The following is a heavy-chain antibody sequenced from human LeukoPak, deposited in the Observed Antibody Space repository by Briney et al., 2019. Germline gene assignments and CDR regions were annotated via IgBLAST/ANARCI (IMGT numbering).Heavy chain of an antibody. V-gene: IGHV4-4*07. J-gene: IGHJ5*02. CDR3: ARGASGYSSGWYQVGGTSNWFDP. CDR1: GASISNYY. D-gene: IGHD6-19*01. Sequence: SETLSLTCTVSGASISNYYWSWIRQPAGKGLEWIGRISTSGSTNYNPSLKSRVTMSVDTSKNQFSLKLSSVTAADTAVYYCARGASGYSSGWYQVGGTSNWFDPWGQGTLVTVSS. CDR2: ISTSGST.